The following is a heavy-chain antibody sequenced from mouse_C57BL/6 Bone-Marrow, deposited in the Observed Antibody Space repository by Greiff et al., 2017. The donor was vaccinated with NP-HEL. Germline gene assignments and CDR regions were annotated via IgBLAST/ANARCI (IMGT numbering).Heavy chain of an antibody. D-gene: IGHD2-3*01. Sequence: QVQLQPSGAELARPGASVKLSCKASGYTFTSYGISWVKQRTGQGLEWIGEIYPRSGNTYYNEKFKGKATLTADKSSSTAYMELRSLTSEDSAVYFCARYGLLPFAYWGQGTLVTVSA. CDR2: IYPRSGNT. CDR1: GYTFTSYG. V-gene: IGHV1-81*01. CDR3: ARYGLLPFAY. J-gene: IGHJ3*01.